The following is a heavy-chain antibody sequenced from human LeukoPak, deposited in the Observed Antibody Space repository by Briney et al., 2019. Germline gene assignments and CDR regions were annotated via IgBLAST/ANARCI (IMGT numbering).Heavy chain of an antibody. J-gene: IGHJ4*02. CDR3: ARDQGLTVTTLFDY. CDR1: GYTFTSYA. V-gene: IGHV1-2*02. Sequence: ASVKVSCKASGYTFTSYAMNWVRQAPGQGLEWMGWINTNSGGTNYAQKFQGRVTMTRDTSISTAYMELSRLRSDDTAVYYCARDQGLTVTTLFDYWGQGTLVTVSS. D-gene: IGHD4-17*01. CDR2: INTNSGGT.